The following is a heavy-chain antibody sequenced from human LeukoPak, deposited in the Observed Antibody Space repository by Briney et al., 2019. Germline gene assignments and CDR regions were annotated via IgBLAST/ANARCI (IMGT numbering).Heavy chain of an antibody. CDR3: ARSRQTTVVTPALN. J-gene: IGHJ4*02. CDR1: GFTFSSYS. Sequence: KTGGSLRLSCAASGFTFSSYSMNWVRQAPGKGLEWVSSISSSSSYIYYADSVNGRFTISRDNAKNSLYLQMNSLRAEDTAVYYCARSRQTTVVTPALNWGQGTLVTVSS. CDR2: ISSSSSYI. D-gene: IGHD4-23*01. V-gene: IGHV3-21*01.